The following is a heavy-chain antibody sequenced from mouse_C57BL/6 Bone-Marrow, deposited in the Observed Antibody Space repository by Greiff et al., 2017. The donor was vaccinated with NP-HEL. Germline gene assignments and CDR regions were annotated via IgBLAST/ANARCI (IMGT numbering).Heavy chain of an antibody. J-gene: IGHJ2*01. CDR3: TTSDYYGLDY. CDR2: IDPENGDT. V-gene: IGHV14-4*01. Sequence: EVNVVESGAELVRPGASVKLSCTASGFNIKDDYMHWVKQRPEQGLEWIGWIDPENGDTEYASKFQGKATITADTSSNTAYLQLSSLTSEDTAVYYCTTSDYYGLDYWGQGTTLTVSS. CDR1: GFNIKDDY. D-gene: IGHD1-1*01.